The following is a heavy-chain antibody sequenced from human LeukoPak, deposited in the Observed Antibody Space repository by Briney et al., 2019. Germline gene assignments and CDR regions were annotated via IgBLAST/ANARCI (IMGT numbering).Heavy chain of an antibody. CDR1: GFTFSSYW. CDR2: IASDGSST. CDR3: ARGRPHGNDY. J-gene: IGHJ4*02. D-gene: IGHD4-23*01. Sequence: GGSLRLSCAASGFTFSSYWMNWVRQAPGKGLVWVSRIASDGSSTTYADSVKGRFSISRDNAKNTLYLQMNSLRVEDRAVYYCARGRPHGNDYWGQGTLVTVSS. V-gene: IGHV3-74*01.